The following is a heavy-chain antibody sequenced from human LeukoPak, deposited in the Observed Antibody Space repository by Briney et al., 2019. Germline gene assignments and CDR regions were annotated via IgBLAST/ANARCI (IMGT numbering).Heavy chain of an antibody. V-gene: IGHV3-48*03. CDR1: GFTFSNYE. CDR2: ISSSGSTM. D-gene: IGHD7-27*01. Sequence: PGGSLRLSCAASGFTFSNYEMNWVRQAPGKGLEWVSFISSSGSTMYYADSVKGRFTVSRDNAKNSLYLQMNSLRAEDTAVYYCARDPQNPWGLFDYWGQGTLVTVSS. CDR3: ARDPQNPWGLFDY. J-gene: IGHJ4*02.